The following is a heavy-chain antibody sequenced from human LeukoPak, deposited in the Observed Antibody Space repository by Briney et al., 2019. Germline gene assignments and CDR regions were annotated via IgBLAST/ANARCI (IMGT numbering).Heavy chain of an antibody. J-gene: IGHJ5*02. Sequence: GGSLRLSCAASGFTFSSYEMNWVRQAPGKGLEWVSYISSSGSTIYYADSVKGRFTISRDNAKNTLYLQMNSLRAEDTAVYYCARGLYANWFDPWGQGTLVTVSS. CDR1: GFTFSSYE. CDR3: ARGLYANWFDP. D-gene: IGHD3-16*01. CDR2: ISSSGSTI. V-gene: IGHV3-48*03.